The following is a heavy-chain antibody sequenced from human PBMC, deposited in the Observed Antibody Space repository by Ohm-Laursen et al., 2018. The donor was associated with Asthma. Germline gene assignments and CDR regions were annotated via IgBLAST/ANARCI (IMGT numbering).Heavy chain of an antibody. V-gene: IGHV1-69*13. CDR3: GRKRGSCISSTCYSLDF. CDR2: INSVFATT. J-gene: IGHJ4*02. Sequence: ASVKVSCKTSGATFSSSSINWVRQAPGQGLEWMGGINSVFATTDYGQKFRGRVTITADESTATVYMELSSLRSDDTALYYCGRKRGSCISSTCYSLDFWGQGTLITVSS. D-gene: IGHD2-2*01. CDR1: GATFSSSS.